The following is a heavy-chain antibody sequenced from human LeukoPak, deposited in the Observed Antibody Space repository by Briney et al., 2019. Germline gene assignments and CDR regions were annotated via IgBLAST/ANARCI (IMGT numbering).Heavy chain of an antibody. CDR1: GGSFSGYY. D-gene: IGHD1-26*01. J-gene: IGHJ4*02. CDR3: ARGSSKKYFDY. Sequence: SETLSLTCAVYGGSFSGYYWSWIRQPPGKGLEWIGEINHSGSTNYNPSLKSRVTISVDTSKNQFSLKLSSVTAADTAVYYCARGSSKKYFDYWGQGTLVTVSS. V-gene: IGHV4-34*01. CDR2: INHSGST.